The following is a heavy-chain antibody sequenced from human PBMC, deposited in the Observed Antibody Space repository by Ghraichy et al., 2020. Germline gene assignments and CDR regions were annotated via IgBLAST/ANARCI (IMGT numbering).Heavy chain of an antibody. Sequence: TLSLTCTVSGGSISSGSYYWSWIRQPAGKGLEWIGRIYTSGSTNYNPSLKSRVTISVDTSKNQFSLKLSSVTAADTAVYYCARGKWELLYYYYYYGMDVWGQGTTVTVSS. D-gene: IGHD1-26*01. J-gene: IGHJ6*02. CDR1: GGSISSGSYY. CDR3: ARGKWELLYYYYYYGMDV. CDR2: IYTSGST. V-gene: IGHV4-61*02.